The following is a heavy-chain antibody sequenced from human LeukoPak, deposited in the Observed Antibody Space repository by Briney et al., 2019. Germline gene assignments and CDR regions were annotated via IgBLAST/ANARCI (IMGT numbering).Heavy chain of an antibody. D-gene: IGHD2-21*02. CDR1: GYTFTDYF. Sequence: ASVKVSCKASGYTFTDYFIHWVRQAPGQGLEWMGWINPNIGDSSYAQKFQDRVTMTRDRSINTAYMELSRLTSDDTAVYYCARMALDGGDSIGFDSWGQGTLVTVSS. CDR2: INPNIGDS. CDR3: ARMALDGGDSIGFDS. V-gene: IGHV1-2*02. J-gene: IGHJ5*01.